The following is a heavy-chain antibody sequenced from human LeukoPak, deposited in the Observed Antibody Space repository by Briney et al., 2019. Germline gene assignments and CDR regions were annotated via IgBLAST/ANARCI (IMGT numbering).Heavy chain of an antibody. CDR3: ARAHHRRVYDYVWGSYPY. CDR2: ISSRSSTI. V-gene: IGHV3-48*01. Sequence: GGSLRLSCAASGFTFSSYSMNWVRQAPGKGLEWVSYISSRSSTIYYADSVKGRFTISRDNAKNSLYLQMNSLRAEDTAVYYCARAHHRRVYDYVWGSYPYWGQGTLVTVSS. CDR1: GFTFSSYS. J-gene: IGHJ4*02. D-gene: IGHD3-16*02.